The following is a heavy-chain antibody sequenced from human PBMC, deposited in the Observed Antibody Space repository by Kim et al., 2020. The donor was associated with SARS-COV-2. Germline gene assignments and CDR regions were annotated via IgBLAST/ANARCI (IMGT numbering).Heavy chain of an antibody. Sequence: ASVKVSCKVSGYTLTELSMHWVRQAPGKGLEWMGGFDPEDGETIYAQKFQGRVTMTEDTSTDTAYMELSSLRSEDTAVYYCATAYFRLGYCSGGSCLEVWGQGTLVTVSS. D-gene: IGHD2-15*01. CDR3: ATAYFRLGYCSGGSCLEV. V-gene: IGHV1-24*01. J-gene: IGHJ4*02. CDR2: FDPEDGET. CDR1: GYTLTELS.